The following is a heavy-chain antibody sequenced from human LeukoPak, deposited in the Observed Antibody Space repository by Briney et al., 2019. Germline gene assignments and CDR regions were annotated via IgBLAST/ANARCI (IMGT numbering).Heavy chain of an antibody. D-gene: IGHD6-13*01. CDR1: GFTFNNYA. Sequence: GGSLRLSCAASGFTFNNYAMTWVRQAPGRGLEWISTITRFTGTTYYADSVKGRFTISRENAKNSLYLQMNSLRAGDTAVYYCARGAGYDAFDIWGQGTMATVSS. CDR3: ARGAGYDAFDI. CDR2: ITRFTGTT. J-gene: IGHJ3*02. V-gene: IGHV3-23*01.